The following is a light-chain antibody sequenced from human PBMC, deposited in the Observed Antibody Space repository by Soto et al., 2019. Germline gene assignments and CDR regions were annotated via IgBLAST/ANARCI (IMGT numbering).Light chain of an antibody. CDR2: DAS. J-gene: IGKJ4*02. CDR3: HHYGST. Sequence: EIELAQYGNTLYLSPGERATISCRASQSVSNYLAWFQQKPGQAPRLLIYDASNRATGIPSRFSGSGSRTDCTLVFGRLVPGDFAVYFCHHYGSTIGVGTKVDIK. V-gene: IGKV3-11*01. CDR1: QSVSNY.